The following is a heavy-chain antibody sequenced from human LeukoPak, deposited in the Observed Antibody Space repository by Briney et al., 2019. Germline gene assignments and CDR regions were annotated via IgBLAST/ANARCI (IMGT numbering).Heavy chain of an antibody. D-gene: IGHD1-20*01. CDR3: ARGRGNWNPHFDY. J-gene: IGHJ4*02. V-gene: IGHV4-34*01. CDR2: INHSGST. Sequence: SETLSLTCTVSGGSISSYYWSWIRQPPGKGLEWIGEINHSGSTNYNPSLKSRVTISVDTSKNQFSLKLSSVTAADTAVYYGARGRGNWNPHFDYWGQGTLVTVSS. CDR1: GGSISSYY.